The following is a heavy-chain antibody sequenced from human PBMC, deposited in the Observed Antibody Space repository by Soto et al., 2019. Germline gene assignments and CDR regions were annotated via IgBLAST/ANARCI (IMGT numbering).Heavy chain of an antibody. Sequence: SETLSLTCTVSGGSISSGGYYWSWIRQHPGKGLEWIAYISYNENTYYNPSLKSRVTISINTSKNQFSLKVSSVTAAATAVYYCARDPLGLWSLDIRGQGKRVTVS. CDR2: ISYNENT. D-gene: IGHD5-18*01. V-gene: IGHV4-31*03. CDR3: ARDPLGLWSLDI. CDR1: GGSISSGGYY. J-gene: IGHJ3*02.